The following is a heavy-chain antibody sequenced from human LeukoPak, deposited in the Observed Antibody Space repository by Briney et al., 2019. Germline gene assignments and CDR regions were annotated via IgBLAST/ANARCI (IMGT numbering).Heavy chain of an antibody. CDR2: VDPEDGET. Sequence: ASVKVSCKVSGYTFTDYYMHWVQQAPGKGLEWMRLVDPEDGETIYAEKFQGRVTITADTSTDTAYMELSSLRSEDTAVYYCATDREIDPRGVDYWGQGTLVTVSS. V-gene: IGHV1-69-2*01. CDR3: ATDREIDPRGVDY. J-gene: IGHJ4*02. CDR1: GYTFTDYY. D-gene: IGHD2/OR15-2a*01.